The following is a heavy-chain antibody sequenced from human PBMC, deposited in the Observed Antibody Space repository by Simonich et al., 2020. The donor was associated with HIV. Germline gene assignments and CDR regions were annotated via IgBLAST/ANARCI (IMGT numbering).Heavy chain of an antibody. D-gene: IGHD6-25*01. Sequence: QGQLVQSGAEVKKPGASVKVSCKASGYTFSSYGINWVRQAPGQGLEWMGWISPYNAKTDYSQKCSGRVTMTTDTSTNTTYMDLSSLRSDDTAMYYCARGAFDGYYFDYWGQGTLVTVSS. CDR1: GYTFSSYG. J-gene: IGHJ4*02. CDR2: ISPYNAKT. V-gene: IGHV1-18*01. CDR3: ARGAFDGYYFDY.